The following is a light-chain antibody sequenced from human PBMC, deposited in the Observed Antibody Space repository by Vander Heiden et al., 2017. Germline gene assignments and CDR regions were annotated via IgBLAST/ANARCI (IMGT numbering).Light chain of an antibody. V-gene: IGKV1-39*01. CDR1: QSISSY. J-gene: IGKJ3*01. CDR3: QQSDSTRPIT. Sequence: DIQMTQSPSSLSASVGDRVTITCRASQSISSYLNWYQQKPGKAPKLLIYAASSLQSGVPSRFSGSGYGTDFTLTISSLQPEDFAPYYCQQSDSTRPITFGHGTKVDIK. CDR2: AAS.